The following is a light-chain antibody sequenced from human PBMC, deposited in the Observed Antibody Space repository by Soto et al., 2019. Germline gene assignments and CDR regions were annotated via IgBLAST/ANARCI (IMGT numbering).Light chain of an antibody. CDR1: QSVPSNF. CDR3: QQYDSSWT. J-gene: IGKJ1*01. Sequence: EIVLTQSPGTLSLSPGERATLSCRASQSVPSNFLAWYQQKPGQAPILLIYGVSRRATGIPHRFSGSGSGTDFTLTISRMEPEDFAVYYCQQYDSSWTFGQGTKVEIK. V-gene: IGKV3-20*01. CDR2: GVS.